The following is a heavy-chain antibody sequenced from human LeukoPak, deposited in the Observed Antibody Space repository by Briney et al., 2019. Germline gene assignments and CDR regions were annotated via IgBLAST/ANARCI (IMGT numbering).Heavy chain of an antibody. CDR2: MYSGGTT. V-gene: IGHV4-59*01. Sequence: SETLSLTCTLSDGSINGYYWSWIRQPPGKGLDWIGYMYSGGTTNYSPSLKSRVTISEDMSKNQFSLKLTSVTAADTAVYYCAREPLHSGSSDDAFDIWGQGTMVTVSS. D-gene: IGHD1-26*01. CDR3: AREPLHSGSSDDAFDI. J-gene: IGHJ3*02. CDR1: DGSINGYY.